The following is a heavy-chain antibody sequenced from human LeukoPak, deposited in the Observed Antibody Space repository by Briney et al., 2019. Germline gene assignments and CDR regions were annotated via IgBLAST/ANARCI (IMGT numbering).Heavy chain of an antibody. CDR1: GFTFSSYS. CDR2: ISSSSSYI. J-gene: IGHJ6*04. CDR3: ARASLVIVVVVAATYGMDV. Sequence: GGSLRLSCAASGFTFSSYSMNWVRQAPGKGLEWVSSISSSSSYIYYADSVKGRFTISRDNAKNSLYLQMNSLRAEDTAVYYCARASLVIVVVVAATYGMDVWGKGTTVTVSS. V-gene: IGHV3-21*01. D-gene: IGHD2-15*01.